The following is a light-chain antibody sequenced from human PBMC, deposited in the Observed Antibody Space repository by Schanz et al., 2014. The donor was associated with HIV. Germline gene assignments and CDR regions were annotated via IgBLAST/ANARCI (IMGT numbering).Light chain of an antibody. CDR3: CSYTTTSTDV. J-gene: IGLJ1*01. CDR1: RGDVGDHNY. V-gene: IGLV2-14*03. CDR2: DVT. Sequence: QSALTQPASVSGSPGQSITISCTGVRGDVGDHNYVSWYKQQPGKAPKLLLYDVTSRPSGISPRFSGSKSGNTASLTISGLQAEDEADYYCCSYTTTSTDVFGAGTKLTVL.